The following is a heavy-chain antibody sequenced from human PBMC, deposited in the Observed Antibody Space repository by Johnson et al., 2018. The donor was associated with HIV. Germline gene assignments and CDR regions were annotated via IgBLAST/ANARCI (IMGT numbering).Heavy chain of an antibody. CDR3: ARGEDYGSNFGAFDI. V-gene: IGHV3-30*19. CDR1: GFTFSSFG. Sequence: QVQLVESGGGVVQPGGSLRLSCAASGFTFSSFGMHWVRQAPGKGLEWVAVISYDGSNKYYADPVRGRFTISRDNSKNTLYLQMNSLGDEDTAVYYCARGEDYGSNFGAFDIWGQGTMVTVSS. D-gene: IGHD4-23*01. J-gene: IGHJ3*02. CDR2: ISYDGSNK.